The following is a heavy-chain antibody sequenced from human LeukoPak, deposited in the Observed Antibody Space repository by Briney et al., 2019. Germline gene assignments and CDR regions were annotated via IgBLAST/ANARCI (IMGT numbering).Heavy chain of an antibody. D-gene: IGHD3-10*01. CDR3: ARGSLYSGSYYNGYDY. V-gene: IGHV1-18*01. J-gene: IGHJ4*02. CDR1: GYTFTSYG. CDR2: ISAYNGNT. Sequence: GASVNVSCKASGYTFTSYGISWVRQAPGQGLEWMGWISAYNGNTNYAQKLQGRVTMTTDTSTSTAYMELRSLRSDDTAVYYCARGSLYSGSYYNGYDYWGQGTLVTVSS.